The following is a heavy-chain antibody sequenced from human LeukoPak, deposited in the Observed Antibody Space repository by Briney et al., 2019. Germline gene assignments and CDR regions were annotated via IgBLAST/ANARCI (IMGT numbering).Heavy chain of an antibody. CDR3: ARGRITIFGVVIIPDAFDI. CDR1: GFTVSSNY. Sequence: GGSLRLSCAASGFTVSSNYMSWVRQAPGKGLEWVSVIYSGGSTYYADSVKCRFTISRDNSKNTLYLQMTRLRAEDTAVYYCARGRITIFGVVIIPDAFDIWGQGTMVTVSS. D-gene: IGHD3-3*01. V-gene: IGHV3-66*01. CDR2: IYSGGST. J-gene: IGHJ3*02.